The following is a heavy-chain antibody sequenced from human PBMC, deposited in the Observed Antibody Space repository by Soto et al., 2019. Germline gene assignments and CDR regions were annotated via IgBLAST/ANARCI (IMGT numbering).Heavy chain of an antibody. CDR1: GFTFSSYE. CDR2: ITSGGTT. V-gene: IGHV3-48*03. D-gene: IGHD1-26*01. CDR3: ARVLYATWSSFDY. Sequence: GGSLRLSCTASGFTFSSYEMTWVRQAPGKGLEWISYITSGGTTYYADSAKGRFTISRDNAKNSLYLHLNSLTAEDTAIYYCARVLYATWSSFDYWGQGXLVTVSS. J-gene: IGHJ4*02.